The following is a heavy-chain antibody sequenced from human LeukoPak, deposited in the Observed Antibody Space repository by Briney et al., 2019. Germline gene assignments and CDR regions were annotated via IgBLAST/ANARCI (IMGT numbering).Heavy chain of an antibody. CDR1: GFTFSTYA. CDR3: AKSGSGYAIGLDY. D-gene: IGHD5-12*01. Sequence: PGGSLRLSCAASGFTFSTYAMSWVRQAPGKGLEWVSGVSGSGGGTFYADFVKGRFTISRDNSKNTLYLQMNSLRAEDTAVYYCAKSGSGYAIGLDYWGQVILVTVSS. V-gene: IGHV3-23*01. CDR2: VSGSGGGT. J-gene: IGHJ4*02.